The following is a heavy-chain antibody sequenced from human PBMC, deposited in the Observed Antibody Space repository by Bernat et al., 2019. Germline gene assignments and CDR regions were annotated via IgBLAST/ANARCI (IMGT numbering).Heavy chain of an antibody. CDR3: GSVVPDDSLSPSVEY. D-gene: IGHD2-15*01. J-gene: IGHJ4*02. CDR2: INPNSGGT. Sequence: QVQLVQSGAEVKKPGASVKVSCKASGYTFTGYYMHWVRQAPGQGLEWMGRINPNSGGTNYAQKFQGRVPMTRDTSISTAYMELSRLRSYDTAVYYCGSVVPDDSLSPSVEYWGQGTLVTVSS. CDR1: GYTFTGYY. V-gene: IGHV1-2*06.